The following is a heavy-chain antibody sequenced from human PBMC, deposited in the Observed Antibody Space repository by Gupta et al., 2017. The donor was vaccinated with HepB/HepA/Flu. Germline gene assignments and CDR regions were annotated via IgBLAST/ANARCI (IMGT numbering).Heavy chain of an antibody. V-gene: IGHV4-34*01. CDR3: ARAKEGGATGTFDDD. Sequence: QVQLQQWGAGLLKPSETLSLTCAAYGGSFSGYYWSWIRQPPGKGLEWIGEINHSGSTNYNPSRKSRVTISVDTSKNKVSLKLSSVTAAETAVYYCARAKEGGATGTFDDDGGQGTLVTVSS. J-gene: IGHJ4*02. CDR1: GGSFSGYY. D-gene: IGHD1-26*01. CDR2: INHSGST.